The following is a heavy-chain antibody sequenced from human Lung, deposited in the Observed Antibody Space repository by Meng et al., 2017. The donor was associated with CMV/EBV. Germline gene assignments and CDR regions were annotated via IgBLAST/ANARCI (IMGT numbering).Heavy chain of an antibody. J-gene: IGHJ6*02. V-gene: IGHV3-30-3*01. Sequence: SCAASGFTFSSYAMHWVRQAPGKGLEWVAVISYDGSNKYYADSVKGRFTISRDNTKNSVFLQMNSLRAEDTAVYCCARDRLMTTFYYFYGMDVWXQGTXVTVSS. CDR2: ISYDGSNK. CDR1: GFTFSSYA. CDR3: ARDRLMTTFYYFYGMDV. D-gene: IGHD1-1*01.